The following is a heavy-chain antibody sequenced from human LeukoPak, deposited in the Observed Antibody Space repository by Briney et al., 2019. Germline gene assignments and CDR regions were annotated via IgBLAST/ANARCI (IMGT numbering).Heavy chain of an antibody. Sequence: PSETLSLTCTVSGDSISSYYWSWIQQPPGKGLEWIGYIYYSGSTNYNPSLKSRVTISVDTSKNQFSLKLSSVTAADTAVYYCARGRAWYMDYWGQGTLVTVSS. V-gene: IGHV4-59*01. CDR2: IYYSGST. CDR3: ARGRAWYMDY. D-gene: IGHD6-19*01. J-gene: IGHJ4*02. CDR1: GDSISSYY.